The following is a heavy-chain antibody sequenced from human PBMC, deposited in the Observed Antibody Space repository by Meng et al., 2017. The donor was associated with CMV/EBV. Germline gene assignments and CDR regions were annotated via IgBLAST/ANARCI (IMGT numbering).Heavy chain of an antibody. CDR1: GFTFSNAW. J-gene: IGHJ4*02. CDR2: IKSKTDGGTT. Sequence: GESLKISCAASGFTFSNAWMSWVRQAPGKGLEWVSRIKSKTDGGTTDYAAPVKGRFTISRDDSKNTLYLQMNSLKTEDTAVYYCTTARDTAIDYWGQGTLVTVSS. V-gene: IGHV3-15*01. CDR3: TTARDTAIDY. D-gene: IGHD5-18*01.